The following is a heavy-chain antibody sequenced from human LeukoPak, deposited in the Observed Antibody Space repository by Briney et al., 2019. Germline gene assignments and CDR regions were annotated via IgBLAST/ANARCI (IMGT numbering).Heavy chain of an antibody. V-gene: IGHV3-7*04. D-gene: IGHD6-19*01. CDR1: GFTFSTYG. J-gene: IGHJ4*02. CDR3: TRGSGWYDY. Sequence: PGGSLRLSCVASGFTFSTYGMSWVRQAPGKGLEWVANIEQDGSEKYYVDSVKGRFTISRDNAKNSLYLEMNSLRAEDTAVYYCTRGSGWYDYWGQGTLVTVSS. CDR2: IEQDGSEK.